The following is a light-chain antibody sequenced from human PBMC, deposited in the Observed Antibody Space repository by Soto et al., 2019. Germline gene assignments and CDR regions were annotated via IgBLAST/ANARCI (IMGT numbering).Light chain of an antibody. V-gene: IGLV2-8*01. CDR2: EVV. CDR1: KNDVGFYDF. J-gene: IGLJ1*01. Sequence: QCVRNQPPSASGSPGQSGTISCTGTKNDVGFYDFVSWYQHHPGKAPRLIIYEVVQRPSGVPDRFSGSKSGNTASLTVSGLQAADEADYFCKSYAGSNTYVFGSGTKVTVL. CDR3: KSYAGSNTYV.